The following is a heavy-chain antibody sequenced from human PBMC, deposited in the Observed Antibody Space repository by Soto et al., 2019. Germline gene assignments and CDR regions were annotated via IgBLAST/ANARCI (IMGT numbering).Heavy chain of an antibody. Sequence: GESLKISCKGSGYSFTTYWIGWVRQMPGKGLEWMGIIYPGDSDTRYSPSFQGQVTISADKSISTAYLQWSSLKASDTALYYCARHELYSTSSYIDYWGQGTLVTVSS. CDR1: GYSFTTYW. CDR3: ARHELYSTSSYIDY. V-gene: IGHV5-51*01. D-gene: IGHD6-6*01. J-gene: IGHJ4*02. CDR2: IYPGDSDT.